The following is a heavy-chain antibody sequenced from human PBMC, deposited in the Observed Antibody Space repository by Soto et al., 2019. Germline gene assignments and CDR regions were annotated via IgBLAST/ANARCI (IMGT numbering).Heavy chain of an antibody. CDR3: ARDLWGYCGTDCYPLDV. J-gene: IGHJ6*02. V-gene: IGHV4-39*07. CDR2: IFYSGTT. CDR1: GGSISSSSYY. D-gene: IGHD2-21*02. Sequence: PSETLSLTCTVSGGSISSSSYYWGWIRQPPGKGLEWIGSIFYSGTTYYNPSLKSRVTISVDTSKNQFSLKLSSVTAADTALYYCARDLWGYCGTDCYPLDVWGQGTTVTSP.